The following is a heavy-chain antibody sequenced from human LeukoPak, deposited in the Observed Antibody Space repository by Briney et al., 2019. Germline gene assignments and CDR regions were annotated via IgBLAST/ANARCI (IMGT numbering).Heavy chain of an antibody. CDR3: ARGGAAAGLFDY. CDR2: IYYSGST. D-gene: IGHD6-13*01. Sequence: SETLSLTCTVSGGSISSYYWSWIRQPAGKGLEWIGYIYYSGSTNYNPSLKSRVTISVDTSKNQFSLKLSSVTAADTAVYYCARGGAAAGLFDYWGQGTLVTVSS. J-gene: IGHJ4*02. CDR1: GGSISSYY. V-gene: IGHV4-59*01.